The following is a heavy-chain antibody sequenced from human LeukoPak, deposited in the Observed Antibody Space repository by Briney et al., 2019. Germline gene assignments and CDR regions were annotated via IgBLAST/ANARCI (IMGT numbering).Heavy chain of an antibody. D-gene: IGHD3-10*01. CDR2: IVGSGGNT. Sequence: GGSLRLSCAASGFTFSNYAMNWVRQTPGKGLEWVSSIVGSGGNTYHADSVKGRFTISRDNSKNTLYLQMNSLRAEDTAVYYCAKSLDYGSGSYYLHYYYYYGMDVWGQGTTVTVSS. CDR3: AKSLDYGSGSYYLHYYYYYGMDV. J-gene: IGHJ6*02. V-gene: IGHV3-23*01. CDR1: GFTFSNYA.